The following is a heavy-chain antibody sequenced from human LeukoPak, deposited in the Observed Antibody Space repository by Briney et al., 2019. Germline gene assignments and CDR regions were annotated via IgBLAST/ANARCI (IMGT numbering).Heavy chain of an antibody. CDR2: ISGDGGST. V-gene: IGHV3-43*02. D-gene: IGHD3-3*01. J-gene: IGHJ4*02. CDR1: GFTFDDYA. CDR3: ARGGYYDFWSEFGDY. Sequence: LAGGSLRLSCAASGFTFDDYAMHWVRQAPGKGLEWVSLISGDGGSTYHADSVKGRFTISRDNAKNSLYLQMNSLRAEDTAIYYCARGGYYDFWSEFGDYWGRGILVAVSS.